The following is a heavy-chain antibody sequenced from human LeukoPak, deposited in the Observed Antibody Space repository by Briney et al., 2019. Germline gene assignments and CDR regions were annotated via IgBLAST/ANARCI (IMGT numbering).Heavy chain of an antibody. Sequence: PGGSLRLSCAGSGFTFSNYAMSWVRQAPGKGLEWVSCISGSGGSTYNADSVKGRFTISRDNSMNALYLQMNSLRAEDTAVYYCAKDPNILRYFDYWGQGTLVTVSS. CDR2: ISGSGGST. V-gene: IGHV3-23*01. J-gene: IGHJ4*02. CDR3: AKDPNILRYFDY. CDR1: GFTFSNYA. D-gene: IGHD1-26*01.